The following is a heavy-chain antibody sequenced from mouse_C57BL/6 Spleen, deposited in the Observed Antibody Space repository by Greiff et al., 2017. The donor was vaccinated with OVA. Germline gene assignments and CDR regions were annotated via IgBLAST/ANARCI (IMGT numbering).Heavy chain of an antibody. CDR2: IRNKANNHAT. J-gene: IGHJ2*01. V-gene: IGHV6-6*01. Sequence: EVQLVESGGGLVQPGGSMKLSCAASGFTFSDAWMDWVRQSPEKGLEWVAEIRNKANNHATYYAESVKGRFTISRDDSKSSVYLQMNSLRAEDTGIYYCIRATMGNYFDYWGQGTTLTVSS. CDR1: GFTFSDAW. CDR3: IRATMGNYFDY. D-gene: IGHD1-1*02.